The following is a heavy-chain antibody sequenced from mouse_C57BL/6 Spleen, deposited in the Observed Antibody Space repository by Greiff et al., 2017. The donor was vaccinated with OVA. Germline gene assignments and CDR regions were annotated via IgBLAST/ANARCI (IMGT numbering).Heavy chain of an antibody. D-gene: IGHD2-10*02. Sequence: EVKLMKSGGGLVKPGGSLKLSCAASGFTFSDYGMHWVRQAPEKGLEWVAYISSGSSTIYYADTVKGRFTISRDNAKNTLFLQMTSLRSEDTAMYYCARGSRMEGFAYWGQGTLVTVSA. CDR2: ISSGSSTI. J-gene: IGHJ3*01. V-gene: IGHV5-17*01. CDR3: ARGSRMEGFAY. CDR1: GFTFSDYG.